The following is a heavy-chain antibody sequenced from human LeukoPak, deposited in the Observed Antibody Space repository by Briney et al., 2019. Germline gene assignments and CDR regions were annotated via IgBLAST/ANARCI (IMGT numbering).Heavy chain of an antibody. D-gene: IGHD5-24*01. CDR2: IRYDGSNK. CDR3: AKDLRWLPNFDY. CDR1: GFTFSSYG. Sequence: GGSLRLSCAASGFTFSSYGMHWVRQAPGKGLEWVAFIRYDGSNKYYADSVKGRFTISRDNSKNTLYLQMNSLRAEDTAVYYCAKDLRWLPNFDYWGQGTLVAVSS. J-gene: IGHJ4*02. V-gene: IGHV3-30*02.